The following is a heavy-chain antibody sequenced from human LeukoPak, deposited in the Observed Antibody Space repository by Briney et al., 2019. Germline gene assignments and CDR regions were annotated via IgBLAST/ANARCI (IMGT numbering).Heavy chain of an antibody. V-gene: IGHV5-51*01. CDR2: IYPGDSDT. J-gene: IGHJ4*02. Sequence: GESLKISCKGSGYSFNSYWIGWVRQMPGKGLEWMGIIYPGDSDTRYNPSFQGQVTISADKSISTTYLQWTSLKDSDTAMYYCARQQIQQLGPHFDSWGQGTLVTVSS. CDR1: GYSFNSYW. D-gene: IGHD1-1*01. CDR3: ARQQIQQLGPHFDS.